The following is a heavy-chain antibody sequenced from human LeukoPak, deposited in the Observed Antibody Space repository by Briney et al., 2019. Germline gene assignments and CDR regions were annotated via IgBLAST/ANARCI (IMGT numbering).Heavy chain of an antibody. J-gene: IGHJ4*02. D-gene: IGHD2-2*01. CDR1: GFTFSSYA. CDR3: ARDPDCGSNSCYYLY. CDR2: ISDSGGST. Sequence: GGSLRLSCAASGFTFSSYAMSWVRQAPGKGLEWVSAISDSGGSTYYADSVKGRFTISRDNSKNTLYLQMNSLRAEDTAVYYCARDPDCGSNSCYYLYWGQGTLVTVSS. V-gene: IGHV3-23*01.